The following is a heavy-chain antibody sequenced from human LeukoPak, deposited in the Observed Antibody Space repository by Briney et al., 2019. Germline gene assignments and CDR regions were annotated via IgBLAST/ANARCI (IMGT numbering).Heavy chain of an antibody. J-gene: IGHJ4*02. CDR3: ARDRGSSGPNRFDY. Sequence: ASVKVSCKASGYTFTSDGISWVRQAPGQGLEWMGRINPNSGGTNYAQKFQGRVTMTRDTSISTAYMELSRLRSDDTAVYYCARDRGSSGPNRFDYWGQGTLVTVSS. V-gene: IGHV1-2*06. D-gene: IGHD6-19*01. CDR1: GYTFTSDG. CDR2: INPNSGGT.